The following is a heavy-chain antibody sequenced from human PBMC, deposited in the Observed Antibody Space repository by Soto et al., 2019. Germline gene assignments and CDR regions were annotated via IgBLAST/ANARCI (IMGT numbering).Heavy chain of an antibody. D-gene: IGHD6-6*01. J-gene: IGHJ6*02. CDR1: GYSFTSYW. CDR3: ARRFPYSSSSGRYYYYGMDV. V-gene: IGHV5-51*01. Sequence: SGESLKISCKGSGYSFTSYWIGWVRQMPGKGLEWMGIIYPGDSDTRYSPSFQGQVTISADKSISTAYLQWSSLKASDTAMYYCARRFPYSSSSGRYYYYGMDVWGQGTTVTSP. CDR2: IYPGDSDT.